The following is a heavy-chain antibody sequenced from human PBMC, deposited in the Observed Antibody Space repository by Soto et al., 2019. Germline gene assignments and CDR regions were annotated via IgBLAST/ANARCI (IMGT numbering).Heavy chain of an antibody. CDR2: MNRNSGNT. J-gene: IGHJ6*02. CDR1: GYTFTSDD. CDR3: ARERRLGIDGMDV. D-gene: IGHD7-27*01. Sequence: QVQLVQSGAEVKKPGASVKVSCKASGYTFTSDDINWVRQATGQGLEWMGWMNRNSGNTGYAQKFQGRVTMTWNTSISTAYMELSSLRSEATAVYYCARERRLGIDGMDVWGQGTTVTFSS. V-gene: IGHV1-8*01.